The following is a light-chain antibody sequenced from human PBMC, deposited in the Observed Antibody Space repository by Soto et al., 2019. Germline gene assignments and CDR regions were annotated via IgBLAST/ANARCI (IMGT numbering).Light chain of an antibody. CDR2: DAS. J-gene: IGKJ1*01. CDR1: QSVNSN. Sequence: EIVMRQSPATLSVSPGERATLSCRASQSVNSNLAWYQQEPGQAPRLLIYDASTRATSIPVRFSGSGSGTEFTLTISSLQSEDFAVYYCKQYNNWPRTFGQGTRVEIK. CDR3: KQYNNWPRT. V-gene: IGKV3-15*01.